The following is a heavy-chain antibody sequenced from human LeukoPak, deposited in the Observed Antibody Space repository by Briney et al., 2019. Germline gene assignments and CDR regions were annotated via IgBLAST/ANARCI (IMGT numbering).Heavy chain of an antibody. CDR3: ARHWVSADSSGETYAFDI. Sequence: ASETLSLTCTVSGASITSYYWSWIRQPPGKGLEWIGYIYYSGSTTYKPSLKSRVTISVDTSKNQFSLKLRSVTAADTAVYYCARHWVSADSSGETYAFDIWGQGTMVTVSS. J-gene: IGHJ3*02. CDR2: IYYSGST. CDR1: GASITSYY. D-gene: IGHD3-22*01. V-gene: IGHV4-59*08.